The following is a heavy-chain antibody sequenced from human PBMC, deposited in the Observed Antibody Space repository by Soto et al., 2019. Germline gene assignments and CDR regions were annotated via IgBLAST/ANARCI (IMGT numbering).Heavy chain of an antibody. V-gene: IGHV4-59*08. CDR3: ARHGSRLSRMGFDY. J-gene: IGHJ4*02. D-gene: IGHD1-26*01. CDR1: GGSLSGYY. CDR2: IYYSGST. Sequence: SETLSLTCTVSGGSLSGYYWSWIRQSPGKGLEWIGYIYYSGSTNYNPSLKSRVTILVDTSKNQFSLKLSSVTAADTAVYYCARHGSRLSRMGFDYWGQGTLVTVSS.